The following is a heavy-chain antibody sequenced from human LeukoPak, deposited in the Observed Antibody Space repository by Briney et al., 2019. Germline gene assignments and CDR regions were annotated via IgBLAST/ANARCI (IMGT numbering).Heavy chain of an antibody. D-gene: IGHD3-10*01. J-gene: IGHJ4*02. Sequence: PWASVKVSCKASGYTFTSYGISWVRQAPGQGLEWMGWISVYNGNTNYAQNLQGRVTMTTDTSTSTAYMELRSLRSDDTAVYYCARDPTYYYDSGTPEGFDYWGQGTLVTVST. CDR2: ISVYNGNT. CDR1: GYTFTSYG. V-gene: IGHV1-18*01. CDR3: ARDPTYYYDSGTPEGFDY.